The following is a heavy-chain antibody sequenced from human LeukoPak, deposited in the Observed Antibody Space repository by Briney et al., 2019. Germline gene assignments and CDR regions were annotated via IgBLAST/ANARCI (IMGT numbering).Heavy chain of an antibody. CDR2: IIPIFGTA. J-gene: IGHJ4*02. Sequence: SVKVSCKASGGTFSSYAISRVRQAPGQGLEWMEGIIPIFGTANYAQKFQGRVTITADESTSTAYMELSSLRSEDTAVYYCARESPSYGYFDYWGQGTLVTVSS. D-gene: IGHD5-18*01. CDR1: GGTFSSYA. CDR3: ARESPSYGYFDY. V-gene: IGHV1-69*01.